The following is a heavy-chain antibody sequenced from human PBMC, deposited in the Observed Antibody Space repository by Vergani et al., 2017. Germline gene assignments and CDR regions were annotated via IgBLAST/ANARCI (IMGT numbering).Heavy chain of an antibody. D-gene: IGHD6-19*01. CDR2: ISAYNSNT. Sequence: QVQLVQSGAEVKKPGASVKVSCKASGYTFTSYGISWVRQAPGQGLEGMGWISAYNSNTNYGKKLQGSVTMTTDTSTSTAYRERRSLKADYTAVYYCARGGSGWYTVDYWGQGTLVTVFS. J-gene: IGHJ4*02. CDR3: ARGGSGWYTVDY. V-gene: IGHV1-18*04. CDR1: GYTFTSYG.